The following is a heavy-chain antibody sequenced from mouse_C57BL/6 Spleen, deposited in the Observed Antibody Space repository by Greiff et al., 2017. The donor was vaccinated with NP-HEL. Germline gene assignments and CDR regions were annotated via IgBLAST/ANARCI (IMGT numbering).Heavy chain of an antibody. J-gene: IGHJ2*01. Sequence: LMESGPELVKPGASVKISCKASGYTFTDYYINWVKQRPGQGLEWIGWIYPGSGNTKYNEKFKGTATLTVDTSSSTAYMRLSSLTSEDSAVYFCARGLTTVPHYFDCWGKGTTLTVSS. CDR2: IYPGSGNT. CDR1: GYTFTDYY. CDR3: ARGLTTVPHYFDC. V-gene: IGHV1-84*01. D-gene: IGHD1-1*01.